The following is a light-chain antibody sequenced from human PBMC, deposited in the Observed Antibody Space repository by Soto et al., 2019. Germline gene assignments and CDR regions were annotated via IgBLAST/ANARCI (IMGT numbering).Light chain of an antibody. Sequence: EIVMTQSQATLSVSPGERATLSCRASQSVSSYLAWYQQRPGQAPRLLIYGASSRATGIPARFSGSGSGTEFTLTISGLQSEDFAVYYCQIYDSWPLFGQGTRLEIK. CDR1: QSVSSY. V-gene: IGKV3-15*01. CDR3: QIYDSWPL. CDR2: GAS. J-gene: IGKJ5*01.